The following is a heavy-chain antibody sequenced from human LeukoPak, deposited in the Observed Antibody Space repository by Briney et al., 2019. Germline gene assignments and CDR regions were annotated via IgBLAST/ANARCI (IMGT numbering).Heavy chain of an antibody. CDR3: ARRGGDMPARGFMDV. J-gene: IGHJ6*03. Sequence: PSETLSLTCVVSGDSISSGGYSWSWIRQPPGKGLEWTGYIYDSGIAFYNPSLKSRVTMSVDTSRNHFFLNLRSVTAADTAVYYCARRGGDMPARGFMDVWGKGTTVTVSS. D-gene: IGHD3-16*01. V-gene: IGHV4-30-4*07. CDR2: IYDSGIA. CDR1: GDSISSGGYS.